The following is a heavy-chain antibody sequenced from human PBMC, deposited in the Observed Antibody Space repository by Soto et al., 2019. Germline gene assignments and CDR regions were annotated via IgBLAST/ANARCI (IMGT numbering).Heavy chain of an antibody. Sequence: GGSLRLSCAASGFTFDDYGMSWVRQAPGKGLEWVSGINWNGGSTGYADSVKGRFTISRDNAKNSLYLQMNSLRAEDTALYHCARSGGAYYYMDVWGKGTTVTVSS. D-gene: IGHD3-10*01. CDR2: INWNGGST. CDR3: ARSGGAYYYMDV. J-gene: IGHJ6*03. V-gene: IGHV3-20*01. CDR1: GFTFDDYG.